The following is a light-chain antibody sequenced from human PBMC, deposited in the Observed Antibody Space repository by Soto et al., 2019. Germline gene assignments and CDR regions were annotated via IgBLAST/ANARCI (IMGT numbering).Light chain of an antibody. CDR1: SSDVGSYNI. V-gene: IGLV2-23*02. CDR2: EVS. CDR3: CSYAGSRV. J-gene: IGLJ2*01. Sequence: QSALTQPASVSGSPGQSITISCTGTSSDVGSYNIVSWYQQHPGKAPKLMIYEVSKRPSGVSNRFSGSKSGNTASLTISGRQAEDEADYYCCSYAGSRVFGGGTKLTVL.